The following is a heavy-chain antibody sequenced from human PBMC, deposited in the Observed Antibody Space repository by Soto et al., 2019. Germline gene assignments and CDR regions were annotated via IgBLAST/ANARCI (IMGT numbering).Heavy chain of an antibody. V-gene: IGHV4-59*01. D-gene: IGHD1-26*01. J-gene: IGHJ4*02. Sequence: SGTLSLTCAVSGDSFSGYSWGWVRQPPGKGLEWIGNIHYNGNTKYNPSLKSLVTMSVDTSKNQFSLNLNSVTAADTAVYYCAREYPVHSAYFDYWGQG. CDR1: GDSFSGYS. CDR2: IHYNGNT. CDR3: AREYPVHSAYFDY.